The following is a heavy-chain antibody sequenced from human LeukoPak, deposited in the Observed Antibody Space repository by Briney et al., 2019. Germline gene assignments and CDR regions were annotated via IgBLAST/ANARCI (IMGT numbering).Heavy chain of an antibody. Sequence: GGSLRLSCAASGFTFGSYAMSWVRQAPGKGLEWVSAISGSGGSTYYADSVKGRFTISRDNSKNTLYLQMNSLRAEDTAVYYCAKDRYSSGWYGYFDYWGQGTLVTVSS. V-gene: IGHV3-23*01. J-gene: IGHJ4*02. CDR2: ISGSGGST. CDR3: AKDRYSSGWYGYFDY. D-gene: IGHD6-19*01. CDR1: GFTFGSYA.